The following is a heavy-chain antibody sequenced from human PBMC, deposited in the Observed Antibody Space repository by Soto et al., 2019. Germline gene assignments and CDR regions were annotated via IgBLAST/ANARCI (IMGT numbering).Heavy chain of an antibody. V-gene: IGHV4-59*01. CDR2: LYYIGTT. CDR1: GDSINDYY. CDR3: ARGRSGDPRYFDY. J-gene: IGHJ4*02. D-gene: IGHD3-3*01. Sequence: QVQLQESGPGLVKPSETLSLTCTVSGDSINDYYWTWIRQPPGKGLEWIGYLYYIGTTNYNPSLKSPVTILLDTSKKQFSLRLNSVTAADTAMYYCARGRSGDPRYFDYWGQGTLVTVSS.